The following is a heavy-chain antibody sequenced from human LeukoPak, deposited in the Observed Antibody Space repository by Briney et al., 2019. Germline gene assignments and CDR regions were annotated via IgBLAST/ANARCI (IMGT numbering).Heavy chain of an antibody. J-gene: IGHJ6*02. V-gene: IGHV3-53*01. CDR1: GFTASSNY. CDR3: AREIHSSGWESYGMDV. D-gene: IGHD6-19*01. CDR2: IYSGGST. Sequence: GGSLRLSCAASGFTASSNYMSWVRQAPGKGLEWVSVIYSGGSTYYADSVKGRFTISRDNSKNTLYLQMNSLRAEDTAVYYCAREIHSSGWESYGMDVWGQGTTVTVSS.